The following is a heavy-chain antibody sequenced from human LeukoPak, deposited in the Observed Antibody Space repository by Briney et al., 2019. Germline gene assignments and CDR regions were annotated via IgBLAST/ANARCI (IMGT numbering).Heavy chain of an antibody. CDR2: FDPEDAET. J-gene: IGHJ4*02. CDR3: ATDSEGGNSPLDY. CDR1: GYTLTELS. V-gene: IGHV1-24*01. Sequence: ASVTVSCKVSGYTLTELSIHWVRQAPGKGLEWMGGFDPEDAETIYAQKFQGRVPMTEDTSTDTAYMELSSLRSEDTAVYYCATDSEGGNSPLDYWGQGSLVTVSS. D-gene: IGHD4-23*01.